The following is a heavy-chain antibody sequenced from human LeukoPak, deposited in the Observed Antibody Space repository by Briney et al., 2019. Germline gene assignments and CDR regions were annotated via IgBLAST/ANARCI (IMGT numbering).Heavy chain of an antibody. Sequence: SETLSLTCTVSGGSISSGGYYWSWIRQHPGKGLEWIGYIYYSGSTYYNPSLKSRVTISVDTSKNQFSLKLSSVTAADTAVYYCASSVDSSGYYWGNYYFDYWGQGTLVTVSS. CDR1: GGSISSGGYY. CDR3: ASSVDSSGYYWGNYYFDY. V-gene: IGHV4-31*03. D-gene: IGHD3-22*01. CDR2: IYYSGST. J-gene: IGHJ4*02.